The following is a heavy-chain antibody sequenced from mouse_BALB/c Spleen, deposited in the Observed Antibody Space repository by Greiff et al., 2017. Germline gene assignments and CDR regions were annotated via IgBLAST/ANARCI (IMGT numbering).Heavy chain of an antibody. J-gene: IGHJ4*01. CDR3: ARLITYYYAMDY. V-gene: IGHV5-12-2*01. CDR1: GFTFSSYT. Sequence: EVKLVESGGGLVQPGGSLKLSCAASGFTFSSYTMSWVRQTPEKRLEWVAYISNGGGSTYYPDTVKGRFTISRDNAKNTLYLQMSSLKSEDTAMYYCARLITYYYAMDYWGQGTSVTVSS. CDR2: ISNGGGST. D-gene: IGHD2-4*01.